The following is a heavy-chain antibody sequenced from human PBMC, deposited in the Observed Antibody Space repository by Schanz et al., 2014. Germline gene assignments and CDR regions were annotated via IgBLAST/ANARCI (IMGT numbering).Heavy chain of an antibody. V-gene: IGHV1-18*01. D-gene: IGHD3-3*02. Sequence: QVRLVQSGAELKMPGATVKVSCETSGYTFTNYGVSWVRQAPGQGLEWVAWISPYNGNTAYAQNLKGRVRMTTDTTPATAYTALMSLTSAETDVSSWASYPIYPFLKGEKRFYFDYWGQGTLVIVSS. CDR1: GYTFTNYG. CDR3: ASYPIYPFLKGEKRFYFDY. CDR2: ISPYNGNT. J-gene: IGHJ4*02.